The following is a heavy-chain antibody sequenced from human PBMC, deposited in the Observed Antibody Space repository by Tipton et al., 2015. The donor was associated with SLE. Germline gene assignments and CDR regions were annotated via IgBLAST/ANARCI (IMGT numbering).Heavy chain of an antibody. CDR3: ARDSWDLLYYFVH. CDR1: GGSIGNNY. CDR2: FYTDGST. D-gene: IGHD1-26*01. J-gene: IGHJ4*02. V-gene: IGHV4-4*07. Sequence: TLSLTCTVSGGSIGNNYWNWIRQSTGKGLEWIGRFYTDGSTRHKPSLESRLSPSFESRVTMSVDPSKNQFSLTLMSVTAADTAVYFCARDSWDLLYYFVHWGQGTLVTVSP.